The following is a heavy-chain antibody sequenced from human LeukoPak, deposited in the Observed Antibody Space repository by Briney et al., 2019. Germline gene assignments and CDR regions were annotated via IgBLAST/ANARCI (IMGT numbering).Heavy chain of an antibody. Sequence: GGSLRLSCAASGFTFSSYGMHWVRQAPGKGLEWVAFIRYDGSNKYYADSVKGRFTISRDNSKNTLYLQMNSLRSEDTAVYYCARGAGVRQGYCTNGVCYPEEYYFDYWGQGTLVTVSS. CDR3: ARGAGVRQGYCTNGVCYPEEYYFDY. V-gene: IGHV3-30*02. CDR1: GFTFSSYG. J-gene: IGHJ4*02. D-gene: IGHD2-8*01. CDR2: IRYDGSNK.